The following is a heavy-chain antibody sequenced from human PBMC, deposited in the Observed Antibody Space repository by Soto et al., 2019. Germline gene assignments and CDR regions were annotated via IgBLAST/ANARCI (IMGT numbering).Heavy chain of an antibody. Sequence: DVQLVESGGGLVQPGGSLRLSCAASGFTFSNYWMHWVRQAPGKGLVCVSRISNEHISTTYADSVKGRFTISRDNARNTRYRQMTSLRDEDTAVYYCARVTLAADYYFDHWGRGTLVTVSS. D-gene: IGHD6-19*01. CDR3: ARVTLAADYYFDH. CDR1: GFTFSNYW. V-gene: IGHV3-74*01. J-gene: IGHJ2*01. CDR2: ISNEHIST.